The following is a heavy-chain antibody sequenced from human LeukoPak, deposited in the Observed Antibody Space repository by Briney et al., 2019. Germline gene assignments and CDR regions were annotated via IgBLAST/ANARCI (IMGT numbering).Heavy chain of an antibody. Sequence: PGGSLRLSCTASGFTFGTYDMSWVHQAPGKGLEWVSTISGVGRGATYYADSVKGRFTISRDMSKKTLYLQMNRLRVGDTGVYYCAELSGRLNWFDPWGQGTLVTVST. V-gene: IGHV3-23*01. J-gene: IGHJ5*02. D-gene: IGHD6-25*01. CDR1: GFTFGTYD. CDR3: AELSGRLNWFDP. CDR2: ISGVGRGAT.